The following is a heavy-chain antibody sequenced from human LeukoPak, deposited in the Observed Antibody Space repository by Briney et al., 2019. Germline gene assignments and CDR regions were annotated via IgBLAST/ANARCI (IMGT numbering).Heavy chain of an antibody. CDR2: ISSSSSYT. Sequence: GGSLRLSCAASGFTFSDYYMSWIRQAPGKGLEWVSYISSSSSYTNYADSVKGRFTISRDNAKNSLYLQMNSLRSEDTAVYYCARYDYYGSGSYSFDPWGQGTLVTVSS. CDR3: ARYDYYGSGSYSFDP. V-gene: IGHV3-11*03. CDR1: GFTFSDYY. D-gene: IGHD3-10*01. J-gene: IGHJ5*02.